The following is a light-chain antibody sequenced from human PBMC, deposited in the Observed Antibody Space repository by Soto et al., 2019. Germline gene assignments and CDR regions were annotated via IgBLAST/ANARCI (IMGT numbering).Light chain of an antibody. CDR1: QSVSSN. Sequence: EIVMTQSPATLYVSPGERATLSCRASQSVSSNLAWYQQKPGQAPRLLIYGAYTRATGIPARFSGSGSGTEFTLTISSLQSEDFAVYYCQQYNNWPRTFGQGTKV. V-gene: IGKV3-15*01. CDR2: GAY. J-gene: IGKJ1*01. CDR3: QQYNNWPRT.